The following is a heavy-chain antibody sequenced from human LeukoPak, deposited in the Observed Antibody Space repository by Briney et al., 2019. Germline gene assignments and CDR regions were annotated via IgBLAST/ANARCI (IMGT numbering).Heavy chain of an antibody. V-gene: IGHV1-8*01. CDR2: MNPNSGNT. Sequence: GASVKVSCKASGYSFASYDINWVRQATGQGLEWMGWMNPNSGNTGYVQKFQGRVTMTRNTSINTAYMELTSLTSEDTAVYYCARVTRYYYGMDVWGQGSTATVSS. CDR3: ARVTRYYYGMDV. CDR1: GYSFASYD. D-gene: IGHD1-14*01. J-gene: IGHJ6*02.